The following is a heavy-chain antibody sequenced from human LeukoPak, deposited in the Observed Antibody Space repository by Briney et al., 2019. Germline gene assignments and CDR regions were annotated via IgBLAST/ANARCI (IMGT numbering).Heavy chain of an antibody. Sequence: GESLRLSCAASGFTFSSYAMSWVRQAPGKGLEWVSAISGSGGSTYYADSVKGRFTISRDNSKNTLYLQMNSLRAEDTAVYYCAKDLTAYCGGDCYSNYFDYWGQGTLVTVSS. CDR3: AKDLTAYCGGDCYSNYFDY. J-gene: IGHJ4*02. V-gene: IGHV3-23*01. CDR2: ISGSGGST. CDR1: GFTFSSYA. D-gene: IGHD2-21*02.